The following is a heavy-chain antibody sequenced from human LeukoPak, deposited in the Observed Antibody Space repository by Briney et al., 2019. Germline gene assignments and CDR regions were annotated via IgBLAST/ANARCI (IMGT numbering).Heavy chain of an antibody. CDR3: ARSRSWSYDSSGCYYFDY. CDR2: INHSGST. D-gene: IGHD3-22*01. J-gene: IGHJ4*02. CDR1: GGSFSGYY. V-gene: IGHV4-34*01. Sequence: SETLSLTCAVYGGSFSGYYWSWIRQPPGKGLEWIGEINHSGSTNYNPSLKSRVTISVETSKNQFSLKLSSVTAADTAVYYCARSRSWSYDSSGCYYFDYWGQGTLVTVSS.